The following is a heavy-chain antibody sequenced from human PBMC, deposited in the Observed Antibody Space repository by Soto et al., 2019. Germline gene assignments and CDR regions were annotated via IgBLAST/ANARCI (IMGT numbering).Heavy chain of an antibody. J-gene: IGHJ4*02. D-gene: IGHD5-18*01. Sequence: GGSLRLSCAASGFTFSSYAMSWVRQAPGKGLEWVSAISGSGGSTYYADSVKGRFTISRDNSKNTLYLQMNSLRAEDTAVYYCAGYGDIQLWLRLSALGYWGQGTLVTVSS. CDR2: ISGSGGST. CDR1: GFTFSSYA. CDR3: AGYGDIQLWLRLSALGY. V-gene: IGHV3-23*01.